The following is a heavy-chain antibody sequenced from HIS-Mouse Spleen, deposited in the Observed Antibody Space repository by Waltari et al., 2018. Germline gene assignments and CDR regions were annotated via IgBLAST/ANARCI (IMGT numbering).Heavy chain of an antibody. D-gene: IGHD1-26*01. CDR2: NNPNRGGT. CDR3: ARGPVGATRYYFDY. CDR1: GYTFTGYY. J-gene: IGHJ4*02. V-gene: IGHV1-2*02. Sequence: QVQLVQSGAEVKKPGASVKVSCKASGYTFTGYYMHWVRQAPGQGLEWMGWNNPNRGGTNYAQKFQGRVTMTRDTSISTAYMELSRLRSDDTAVYYCARGPVGATRYYFDYWGQGTLVTVSS.